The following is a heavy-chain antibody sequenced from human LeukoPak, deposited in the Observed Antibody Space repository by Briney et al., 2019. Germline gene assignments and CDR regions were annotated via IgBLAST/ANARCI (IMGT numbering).Heavy chain of an antibody. CDR3: ARVPYGSGTYWAFDI. CDR2: IYSGGST. V-gene: IGHV3-66*01. CDR1: GFTVSSNY. Sequence: PGGSLRLSCAASGFTVSSNYMSWVRQAPGKGLEWVSLIYSGGSTYYEDSVKGRFTISRDNSKNTLYLQMNSLRAGDTAVYYCARVPYGSGTYWAFDIWGQGTMVTVSS. D-gene: IGHD3-10*01. J-gene: IGHJ3*02.